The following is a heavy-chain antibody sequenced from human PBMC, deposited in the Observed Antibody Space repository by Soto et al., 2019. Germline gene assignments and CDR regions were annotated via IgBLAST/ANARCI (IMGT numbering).Heavy chain of an antibody. J-gene: IGHJ5*02. CDR3: AIDRYTTGSYSIEP. CDR2: IYYGGNT. D-gene: IGHD6-19*01. V-gene: IGHV4-59*01. CDR1: GGSMSSYY. Sequence: PETLSVTCTVSGGSMSSYYWSWIRQPPGKGLEWIGYIYYGGNTNYNPSLKSRVTISLDTSKNQFSLKLSSVTAADTAVYYCAIDRYTTGSYSIEPSGQAPRVTVFS.